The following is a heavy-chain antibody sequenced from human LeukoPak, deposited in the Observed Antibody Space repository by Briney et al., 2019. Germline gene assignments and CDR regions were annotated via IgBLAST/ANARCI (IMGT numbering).Heavy chain of an antibody. V-gene: IGHV1-18*01. Sequence: ASVKVSCKASGGTFSSYAISWVRQAPGQGLEWMGWISAYNGNTNYAQKLQGRVTMTTDTSTSTAYMELWSLRSDDTAVYYCARDGYFYSEYFQHWGQGTLVTVSS. CDR1: GGTFSSYA. CDR2: ISAYNGNT. D-gene: IGHD3-9*01. J-gene: IGHJ1*01. CDR3: ARDGYFYSEYFQH.